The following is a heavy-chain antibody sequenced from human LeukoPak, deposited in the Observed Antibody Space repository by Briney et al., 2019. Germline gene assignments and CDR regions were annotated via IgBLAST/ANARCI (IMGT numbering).Heavy chain of an antibody. CDR1: GGSISSGGYY. CDR3: ARDYYDSSGYYYVGRFDP. CDR2: IYYSGST. D-gene: IGHD3-22*01. V-gene: IGHV4-31*11. J-gene: IGHJ5*02. Sequence: PSETLSLTCAVSGGSISSGGYYWSCIRQHQGKGLEWFGYIYYSGSTSYNPSLKSRVTISVDTSKNQFSLKLSSVTAADTAVYYCARDYYDSSGYYYVGRFDPWGQGTLVAVSS.